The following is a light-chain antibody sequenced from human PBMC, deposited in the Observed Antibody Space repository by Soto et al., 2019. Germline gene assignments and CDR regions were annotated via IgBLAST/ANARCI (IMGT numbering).Light chain of an antibody. Sequence: DIQMTQSPSTLSASVGDRVTITCRARQNINRWLAWYQQRPGKAPNLLIHQASTLEVGVPSRFSGSASGTEFTLTISSLQPDDFSVYFCLQYTVFPLSFGGGTKVEIK. CDR3: LQYTVFPLS. CDR2: QAS. J-gene: IGKJ4*01. V-gene: IGKV1-5*03. CDR1: QNINRW.